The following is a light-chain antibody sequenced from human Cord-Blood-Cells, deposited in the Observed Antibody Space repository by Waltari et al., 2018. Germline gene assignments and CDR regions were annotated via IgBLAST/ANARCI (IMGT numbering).Light chain of an antibody. CDR1: QSISSY. V-gene: IGKV1-39*01. CDR3: QQSYSTPS. CDR2: AAS. J-gene: IGKJ4*01. Sequence: DIQMTQSPSSLSADVGDRVTITCRASQSISSYLNWYQQKPGKAPKLLIYAASSLQSGVPSRFSGSGSGTYFTLTISSLQPEDFATYYCQQSYSTPSFGGGTKXEIK.